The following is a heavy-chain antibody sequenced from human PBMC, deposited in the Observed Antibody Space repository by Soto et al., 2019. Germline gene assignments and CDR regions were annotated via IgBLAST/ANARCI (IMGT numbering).Heavy chain of an antibody. Sequence: QVQLQESGPGLVKPSETLSLTCTVSGGSVSSGSYYWSWIRQPPGKGLEWIGYIYYSGSTNYNPSLKSRVTISVDTSKNQFSLKLSSVTAADTAVYYCARVVPEITYYYDSSGYYYFDYWGQGTLVTVSS. CDR2: IYYSGST. CDR3: ARVVPEITYYYDSSGYYYFDY. D-gene: IGHD3-22*01. J-gene: IGHJ4*02. CDR1: GGSVSSGSYY. V-gene: IGHV4-61*01.